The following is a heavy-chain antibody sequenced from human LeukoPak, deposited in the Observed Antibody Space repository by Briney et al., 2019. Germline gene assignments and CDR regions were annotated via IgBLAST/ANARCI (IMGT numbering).Heavy chain of an antibody. CDR1: GYTFTSHD. CDR3: ARTPTGGDIDY. V-gene: IGHV1-8*01. CDR2: MSPKTGKT. J-gene: IGHJ4*02. Sequence: ASVKVSCKASGYTFTSHDINWVRQATGQGLEWMGWMSPKTGKTGYASRFQGRVTMTSNPSISTAYLELSSLGSDDTAVYYCARTPTGGDIDYWGQGTLVTVSS. D-gene: IGHD2-21*02.